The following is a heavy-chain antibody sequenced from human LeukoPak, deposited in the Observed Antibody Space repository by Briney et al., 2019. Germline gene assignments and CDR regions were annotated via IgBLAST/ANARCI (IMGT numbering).Heavy chain of an antibody. CDR2: ISWNSGII. CDR1: GFKFDDYA. V-gene: IGHV3-9*01. J-gene: IGHJ3*02. CDR3: AREGLTVDAFDI. D-gene: IGHD2-21*02. Sequence: GGSLRLSCAASGFKFDDYAVHWVRQGPGKGLEWVSGISWNSGIIDYADSVKGRLTISRDNAKSSLFLQMNSLRVEDTALYYCAREGLTVDAFDIWGPGTVVTVSS.